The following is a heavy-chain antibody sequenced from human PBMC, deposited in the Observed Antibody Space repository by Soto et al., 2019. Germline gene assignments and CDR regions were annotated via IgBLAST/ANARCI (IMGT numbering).Heavy chain of an antibody. V-gene: IGHV5-10-1*01. CDR2: IDPSDSYT. J-gene: IGHJ3*02. CDR3: ASPDCSSTSCYGGGSDAFDI. CDR1: GYTFTKYW. Sequence: GESLKISCKASGYTFTKYWISWVRQMPGKGLEWMGRIDPSDSYTNYSPSFQGHVTISADKSISTAYLQWSSLKASDTAMYYCASPDCSSTSCYGGGSDAFDIWGQGTMVTVSS. D-gene: IGHD2-2*01.